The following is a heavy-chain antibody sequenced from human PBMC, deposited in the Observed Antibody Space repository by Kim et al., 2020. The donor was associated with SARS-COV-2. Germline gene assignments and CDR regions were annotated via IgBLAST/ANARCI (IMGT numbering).Heavy chain of an antibody. V-gene: IGHV3-48*03. D-gene: IGHD2-15*01. J-gene: IGHJ6*01. Sequence: GGSLRLSCAASGFTFSSYEMNWVRQAPGKGLEWVSYISSSGSTIYYADSVKGRFTISRDNAKNSLYLQMNSLRAEDTAIYYCASISTVFIVVVVDAGDRGMDVWGQGTTVTVSS. CDR1: GFTFSSYE. CDR2: ISSSGSTI. CDR3: ASISTVFIVVVVDAGDRGMDV.